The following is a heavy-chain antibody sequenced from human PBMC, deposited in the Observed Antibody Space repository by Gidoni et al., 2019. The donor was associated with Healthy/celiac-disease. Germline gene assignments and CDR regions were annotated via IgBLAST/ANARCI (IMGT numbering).Heavy chain of an antibody. Sequence: QVTLKESGPALVIPTQTLTLTCTFSGFSLSTSGMRVSWIRQPPAKALEWPARIDWDDDKFYITSLNTRLTISKDTSKNQVVLTMTNMDPVDTATYYCARNAPYSNYGGGFDYWGQGTLVTVSS. D-gene: IGHD4-4*01. J-gene: IGHJ4*02. CDR2: IDWDDDK. CDR1: GFSLSTSGMR. CDR3: ARNAPYSNYGGGFDY. V-gene: IGHV2-70*04.